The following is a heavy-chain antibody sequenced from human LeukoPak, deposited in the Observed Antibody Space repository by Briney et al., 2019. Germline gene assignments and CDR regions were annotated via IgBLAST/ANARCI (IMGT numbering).Heavy chain of an antibody. Sequence: PSETLSLTCTVSGGSISSSSYYWGWVRQPPGKGLEWIANIYSGSTYYSPPLRSRVTISVDTSKNQFSLKLTSVTAADTAVYYCARHASVSGNWPRPLDYWGQGSLVTVSS. CDR2: IYSGST. CDR3: ARHASVSGNWPRPLDY. D-gene: IGHD3-3*01. CDR1: GGSISSSSYY. V-gene: IGHV4-39*01. J-gene: IGHJ4*02.